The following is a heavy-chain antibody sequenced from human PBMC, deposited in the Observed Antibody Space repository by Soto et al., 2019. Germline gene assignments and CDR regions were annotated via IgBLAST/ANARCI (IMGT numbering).Heavy chain of an antibody. J-gene: IGHJ1*01. Sequence: GGSLRLSCAASGFTFSSYAMSWVRQAPGQGLEWVSAISGSGSNPYYADSVKGRFTISRDNSKNTLYLQMSSLRAEDTAVYYCVKGYDEAYWGGDCSQNSRCQHWGQGTLVTVSS. CDR2: ISGSGSNP. CDR3: VKGYDEAYWGGDCSQNSRCQH. CDR1: GFTFSSYA. V-gene: IGHV3-23*01. D-gene: IGHD2-21*02.